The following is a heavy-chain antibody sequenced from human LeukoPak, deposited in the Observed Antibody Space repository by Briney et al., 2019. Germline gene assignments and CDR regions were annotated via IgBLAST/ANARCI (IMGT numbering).Heavy chain of an antibody. CDR3: ATHSSGSYYSGAFDI. V-gene: IGHV3-74*01. J-gene: IGHJ3*02. CDR2: INSDGSST. Sequence: TGGSLRPSCAASGFTFSSYWMHWVRQAPGKGLVWVSRINSDGSSTSYADSVKGRLTIFRDNAKNTLYLQMNSLRAEDTAVYYCATHSSGSYYSGAFDIWGQGTMVTVSS. CDR1: GFTFSSYW. D-gene: IGHD1-26*01.